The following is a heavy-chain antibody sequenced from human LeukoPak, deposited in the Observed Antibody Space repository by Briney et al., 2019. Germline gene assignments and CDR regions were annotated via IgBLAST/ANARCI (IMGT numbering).Heavy chain of an antibody. D-gene: IGHD6-13*01. V-gene: IGHV3-7*01. J-gene: IGHJ4*02. CDR1: GFTFSSYA. Sequence: GGSLRLSCAASGFTFSSYAMHWVRQAPGKGLEWVANIKQDGSETSYVDSVKGRFTISRDNAKNSLYLQMNSLRAEDTAVYCCARDVAAAAPSLAWGQGTLVTVSS. CDR2: IKQDGSET. CDR3: ARDVAAAAPSLA.